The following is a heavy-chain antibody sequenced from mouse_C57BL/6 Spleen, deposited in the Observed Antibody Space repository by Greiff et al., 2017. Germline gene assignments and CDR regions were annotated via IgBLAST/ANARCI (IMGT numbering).Heavy chain of an antibody. Sequence: QVQLQQSGPELVKPGASVKISCKASGYAFSSSWLNWVKQRPGKGLEWIGRIYPGDGDTNYNGKFKGKATLTADKSASTAYMQLSSLTSEDSAVYCCARGGDYGNFYYWGQGTTLTVSS. CDR3: ARGGDYGNFYY. V-gene: IGHV1-82*01. D-gene: IGHD2-1*01. CDR1: GYAFSSSW. CDR2: IYPGDGDT. J-gene: IGHJ2*01.